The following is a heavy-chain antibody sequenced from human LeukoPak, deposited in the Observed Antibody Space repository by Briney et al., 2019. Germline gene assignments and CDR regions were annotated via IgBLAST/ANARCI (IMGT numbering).Heavy chain of an antibody. J-gene: IGHJ6*03. CDR3: ARFAAGGSYYYYMDV. Sequence: GGSLRLSCAASGFTFSSYTMNWVRQPPGKGLEWVSNIGTSSTTIYYADSVKGRFTISRENAKNSLYLQMNSLRADDTAVYYCARFAAGGSYYYYMDVWGKGTTVTVSS. CDR2: IGTSSTTI. D-gene: IGHD6-25*01. V-gene: IGHV3-48*01. CDR1: GFTFSSYT.